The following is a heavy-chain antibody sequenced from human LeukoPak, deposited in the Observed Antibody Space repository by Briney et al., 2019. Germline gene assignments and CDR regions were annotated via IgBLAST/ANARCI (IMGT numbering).Heavy chain of an antibody. V-gene: IGHV3-43*01. Sequence: NPGGSLRLSCAASGFTFDDYTMHWVRQAPGKGLEWVSLISWDGGSTYYADSVKGRFTISRDNSKNSLYLQMNSLRTEDTALYYCAKDIAHRDGDFYFDYWGQGTLVTVSS. J-gene: IGHJ4*02. D-gene: IGHD4-17*01. CDR3: AKDIAHRDGDFYFDY. CDR2: ISWDGGST. CDR1: GFTFDDYT.